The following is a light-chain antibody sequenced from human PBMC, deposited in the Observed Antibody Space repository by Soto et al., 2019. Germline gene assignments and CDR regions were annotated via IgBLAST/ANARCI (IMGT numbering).Light chain of an antibody. Sequence: DIQMTQSPSALSASVGDRVTITCRASQSLSNWLAWYQQKPGKAPRVLIYKASSLESGVPSRFSGNGSGTEFTLTISSLQPDDFASYYCQQYKSYSYTFGQGTKLDIK. J-gene: IGKJ2*01. V-gene: IGKV1-5*03. CDR1: QSLSNW. CDR3: QQYKSYSYT. CDR2: KAS.